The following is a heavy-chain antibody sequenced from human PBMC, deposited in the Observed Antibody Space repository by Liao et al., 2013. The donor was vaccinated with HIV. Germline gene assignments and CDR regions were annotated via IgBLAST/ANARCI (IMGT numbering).Heavy chain of an antibody. D-gene: IGHD3-16*01. V-gene: IGHV4-59*12. Sequence: QVQLQESGPGLVKPSETLSLTCTVSGGSISSYYWSWIRQPPGKGLEWIGYLSYSWSTSYNPSLKSRVTISLDTSKNQFSLMLNFVTAADTAIYYCARGRRYYDSGRWGDYWGQGILVTVSS. CDR1: GGSISSYY. CDR2: LSYSWST. CDR3: ARGRRYYDSGRWGDY. J-gene: IGHJ4*02.